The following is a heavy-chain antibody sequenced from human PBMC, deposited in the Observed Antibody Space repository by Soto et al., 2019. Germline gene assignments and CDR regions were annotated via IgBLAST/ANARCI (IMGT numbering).Heavy chain of an antibody. Sequence: EVQVLESGGGLVQPGGSLRLSCAASGLTFTSYAMTWVRQAPGKGLEWVSAVSGSGASTYYADSVKGRFTISRDNSKNMVYLQMNSLRADDTAVYYCAGRGGGYWGQGTLVTVSS. J-gene: IGHJ4*02. V-gene: IGHV3-23*01. D-gene: IGHD3-10*01. CDR1: GLTFTSYA. CDR3: AGRGGGY. CDR2: VSGSGAST.